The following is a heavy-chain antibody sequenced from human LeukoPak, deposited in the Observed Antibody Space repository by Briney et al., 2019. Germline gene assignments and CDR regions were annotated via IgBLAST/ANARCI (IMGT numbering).Heavy chain of an antibody. CDR1: GFTFSGSD. Sequence: GRSLRLSCAASGFTFSGSDMHWVRQASGKGLEWVGRIRNKANSYATAYAASVKGRFTISRDDSKNTAYLQMNSLKTEDTAVYYCTTLDFDYWGQGTLVTVSS. CDR2: IRNKANSYAT. CDR3: TTLDFDY. V-gene: IGHV3-73*01. J-gene: IGHJ4*02.